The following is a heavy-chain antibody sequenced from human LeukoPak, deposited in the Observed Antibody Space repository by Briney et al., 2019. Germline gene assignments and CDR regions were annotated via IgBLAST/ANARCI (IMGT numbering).Heavy chain of an antibody. CDR3: ARKYYYDSSGSDAFDI. CDR2: IYSGGAT. J-gene: IGHJ3*02. D-gene: IGHD3-22*01. Sequence: PGGSLRLSCAASGFTVSNNYMSWVRQAPGKGLEWVSVIYSGGATYYADSVKGRFTISRDNSKNTLYLQMNSLRAEDTAVYYCARKYYYDSSGSDAFDIWGQGTMVTVSS. V-gene: IGHV3-53*01. CDR1: GFTVSNNY.